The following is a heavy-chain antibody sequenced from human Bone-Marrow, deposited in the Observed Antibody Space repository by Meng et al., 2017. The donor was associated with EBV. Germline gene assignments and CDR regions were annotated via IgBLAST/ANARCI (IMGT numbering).Heavy chain of an antibody. CDR1: GGSISSGGYY. CDR2: IYYSGST. J-gene: IGHJ5*02. V-gene: IGHV4-30-4*01. CDR3: ARHPGGMNWFDP. Sequence: QVQLQESVPELVKPSQPLSLTCAVSGGSISSGGYYLSWIRQPPGKGLEWIGYIYYSGSTYYNPSLKSRVTISVDTSKNQFSLKLSSVTAADTAVYYCARHPGGMNWFDPWGQGTLVTVSS. D-gene: IGHD1-26*01.